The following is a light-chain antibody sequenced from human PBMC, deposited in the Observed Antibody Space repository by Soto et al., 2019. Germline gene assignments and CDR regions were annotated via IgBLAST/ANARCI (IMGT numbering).Light chain of an antibody. J-gene: IGKJ4*01. Sequence: EIVLTQSPDTLSLSPGERATLSCRASQSVRSDYLAWYQQKPGQAPRFLIYDASSRATGIPDRFSGSGSGTDFTLTISRLEPEDFAVYYCQHYGSSPLTFGGGTKVDI. CDR3: QHYGSSPLT. V-gene: IGKV3-20*01. CDR2: DAS. CDR1: QSVRSDY.